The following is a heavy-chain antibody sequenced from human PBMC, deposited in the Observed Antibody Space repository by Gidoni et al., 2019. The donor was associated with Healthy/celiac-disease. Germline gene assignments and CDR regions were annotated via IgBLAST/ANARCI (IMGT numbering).Heavy chain of an antibody. CDR1: GGTFSSYA. J-gene: IGHJ6*02. V-gene: IGHV1-69*17. D-gene: IGHD4-4*01. Sequence: QVQLVQSGAEVKKPGSSVKVSCKASGGTFSSYAISWVRQAPGQGLEWMGGIIPIFGIANYAQKFQGRVTITADKSTSTAYMELSSLRSEDTAVYYCARDSDSNYPHYYYGMDVWGQGTTVTVSS. CDR3: ARDSDSNYPHYYYGMDV. CDR2: IIPIFGIA.